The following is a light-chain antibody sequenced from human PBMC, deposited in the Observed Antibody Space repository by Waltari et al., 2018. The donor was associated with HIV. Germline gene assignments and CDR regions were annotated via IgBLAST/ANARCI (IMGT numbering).Light chain of an antibody. CDR1: NIATSS. J-gene: IGLJ2*01. V-gene: IGLV3-21*02. CDR3: QVWDRSYKEAV. Sequence: SYVLPQAPSVSVAPRQPAAMSCGNIATSSVQRYRQRPGRAPVLVVLDDTDRPSGIPARISGAKSGNRATLTISGVEAGDEAVYYCQVWDRSYKEAVFGGGT. CDR2: DDT.